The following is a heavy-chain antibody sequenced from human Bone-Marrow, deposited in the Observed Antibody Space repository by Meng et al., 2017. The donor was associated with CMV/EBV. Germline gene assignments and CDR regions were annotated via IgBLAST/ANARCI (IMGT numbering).Heavy chain of an antibody. V-gene: IGHV1-8*01. CDR2: MNPNSGNT. J-gene: IGHJ4*02. CDR1: GYTFTAYD. Sequence: ASVKVSCKPSGYTFTAYDINWVRQAPGQGLEWMGWMNPNSGNTGYAQKFQGRVTMTRKNSMSTAYMELSSLRSEDTAVYYCARGRGGTVPTIYYFDLWGQGTLVTVSS. D-gene: IGHD5-12*01. CDR3: ARGRGGTVPTIYYFDL.